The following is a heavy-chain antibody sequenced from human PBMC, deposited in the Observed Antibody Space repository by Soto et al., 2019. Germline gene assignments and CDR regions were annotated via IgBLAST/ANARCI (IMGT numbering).Heavy chain of an antibody. CDR3: ARGGLTFWGVIANFDY. CDR1: GGSISSGGYY. D-gene: IGHD3-16*02. CDR2: IYYSGST. J-gene: IGHJ4*02. Sequence: ASETLSLTCTVSGGSISSGGYYWSWIRQHPGKGLEWIGYIYYSGSTYYNPSLKSRVTISVDTSKNQFSLKLSSVTAADTAVYYCARGGLTFWGVIANFDYWGQGTLVTVSS. V-gene: IGHV4-31*03.